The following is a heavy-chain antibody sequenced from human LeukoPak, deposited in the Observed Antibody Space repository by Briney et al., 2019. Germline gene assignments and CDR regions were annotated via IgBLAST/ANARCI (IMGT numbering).Heavy chain of an antibody. D-gene: IGHD2-15*01. CDR2: VSGSGGST. J-gene: IGHJ3*02. CDR1: DLTFRSYA. Sequence: TGGSLGFSVAASDLTFRSYALGWVRKLPGKGLEWVSSVSGSGGSTYYADSVKGRFTISRDNSKNTLYLQMNSLRAEDTAVYYCARQWSHDAFDIWGQGTMVTVSS. V-gene: IGHV3-23*01. CDR3: ARQWSHDAFDI.